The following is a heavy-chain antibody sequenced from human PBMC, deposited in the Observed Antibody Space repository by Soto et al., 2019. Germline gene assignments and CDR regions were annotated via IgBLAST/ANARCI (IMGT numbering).Heavy chain of an antibody. D-gene: IGHD3-3*01. CDR2: TYYRSRWYN. CDR3: AATPNDFWSGYLQPAETYYYGMDV. J-gene: IGHJ6*02. CDR1: GDSVSSNSAA. Sequence: PSQTLSLTCAISGDSVSSNSAAWNWIRQSPSRGLEWLGRTYYRSRWYNDYAVSVKSRITVNPDTSKNQFSLHLNSVTPEDTAVYYCAATPNDFWSGYLQPAETYYYGMDVWGQGTTVTVSS. V-gene: IGHV6-1*01.